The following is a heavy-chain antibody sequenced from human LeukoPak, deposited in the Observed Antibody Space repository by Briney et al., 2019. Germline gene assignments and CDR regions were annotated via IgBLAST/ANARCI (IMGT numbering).Heavy chain of an antibody. CDR2: ISPYNGDT. Sequence: VASVKVSCKASGYSFSNHGIIWVRQAPGQGLEWMAWISPYNGDTNYAQKFQGRVTMTRNTSISTAYMELSSLRSEDTAVYYCARGSGIAAAIWFDPWGQGTLVTVSS. D-gene: IGHD6-13*01. CDR3: ARGSGIAAAIWFDP. J-gene: IGHJ5*02. V-gene: IGHV1-8*02. CDR1: GYSFSNHG.